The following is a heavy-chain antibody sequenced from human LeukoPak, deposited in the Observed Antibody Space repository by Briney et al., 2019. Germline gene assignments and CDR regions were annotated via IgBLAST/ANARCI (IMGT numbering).Heavy chain of an antibody. CDR2: IYYRSRWFN. Sequence: SQTLSLTCAISGDSVSSNSATWSWIRQSPPRGLEWLGRIYYRSRWFNEYTASMKSRITINPDASKNQFSLQLNSVTPDDTAVYYCARGRPMGGIGFDYWGQGTLVTVSS. J-gene: IGHJ4*02. CDR1: GDSVSSNSAT. V-gene: IGHV6-1*01. D-gene: IGHD2-15*01. CDR3: ARGRPMGGIGFDY.